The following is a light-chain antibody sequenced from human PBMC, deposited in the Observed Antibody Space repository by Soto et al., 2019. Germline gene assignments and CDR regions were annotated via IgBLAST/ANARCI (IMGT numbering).Light chain of an antibody. J-gene: IGLJ2*01. V-gene: IGLV2-14*01. CDR1: SSDVGGYNY. Sequence: QSALTQPASVSGSPGQSITISCTGTSSDVGGYNYVSWYQQHPGKAPELMIYDVSNRPSGVSNRFSGSKSGNTASLTISGLQAEDEADYYCSSYTSSNTGVFGGGTKLTVL. CDR2: DVS. CDR3: SSYTSSNTGV.